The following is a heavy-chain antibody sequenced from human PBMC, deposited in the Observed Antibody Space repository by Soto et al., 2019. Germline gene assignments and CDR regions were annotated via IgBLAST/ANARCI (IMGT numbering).Heavy chain of an antibody. J-gene: IGHJ4*02. V-gene: IGHV4-4*02. Sequence: QVQLQESGPGLVKPSGTLSLTCAVSGVSISSHDWWTWVRQPPGKGLEWIGESHQSGITNDNASLESRVTISVHKPKKQFSRTLPAVRVAETVVYYCATMDSSRFYWGQGLLVSVSS. CDR2: SHQSGIT. CDR3: ATMDSSRFY. CDR1: GVSISSHDW. D-gene: IGHD6-19*01.